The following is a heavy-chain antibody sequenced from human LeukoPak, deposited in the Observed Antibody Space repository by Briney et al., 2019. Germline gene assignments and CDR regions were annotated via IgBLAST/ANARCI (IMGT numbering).Heavy chain of an antibody. CDR2: INHRGST. D-gene: IGHD3-10*01. V-gene: IGHV4-34*01. J-gene: IGHJ6*04. CDR3: ARATPPRMVRGGLDV. CDR1: GGSFSGYY. Sequence: SETLSLTCAVYGGSFSGYYWSWIRQPPGKGLEWIGEINHRGSTNYNPSLKSRVTISVDTSKNQFSLKLSSVTAADTAVYYCARATPPRMVRGGLDVWGKGTTVTVSS.